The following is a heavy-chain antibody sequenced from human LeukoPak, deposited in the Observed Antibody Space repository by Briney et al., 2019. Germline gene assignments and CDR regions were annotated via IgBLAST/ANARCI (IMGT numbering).Heavy chain of an antibody. CDR3: TTRWGSGSSSGYYNYGMDV. J-gene: IGHJ6*02. V-gene: IGHV3-15*01. CDR2: IKSKTDGGTT. Sequence: GGSQRLSCAASGFTFSNAWMSWVRQAPGKGLEWVGRIKSKTDGGTTDYAAPVKGRFTISRDDSKNTLYLQMNSLKTEDTAVYYCTTRWGSGSSSGYYNYGMDVWGQGTTVTFSS. CDR1: GFTFSNAW. D-gene: IGHD3-10*01.